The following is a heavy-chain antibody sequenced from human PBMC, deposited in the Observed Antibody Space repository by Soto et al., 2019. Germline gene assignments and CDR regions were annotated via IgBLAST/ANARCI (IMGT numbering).Heavy chain of an antibody. CDR1: GFTFSSYS. CDR3: ARAPDYYDSSGYYNDAFDI. V-gene: IGHV3-21*01. CDR2: ISSSSSYI. Sequence: GGSLRLSCAASGFTFSSYSMNWVRQAPGKGLEWVSSISSSSSYIYYADSVKGRFTISRDNAKNSLYLQMNSLRAEDTAVYYCARAPDYYDSSGYYNDAFDIWGQGTMVTVSS. D-gene: IGHD3-22*01. J-gene: IGHJ3*02.